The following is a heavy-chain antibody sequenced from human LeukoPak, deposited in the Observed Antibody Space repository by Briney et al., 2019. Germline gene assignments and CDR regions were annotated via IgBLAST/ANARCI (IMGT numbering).Heavy chain of an antibody. Sequence: SETLSLTCTVSGGSITGYYWSWLRQPPGRGLEWIGFIYNSGSTNYNPSLKSRVTISIDTSKNQFSLKLSSVTAADTALYYCTRAYSSSWHPPDYWGQGTLVTVSS. CDR1: GGSITGYY. V-gene: IGHV4-59*01. J-gene: IGHJ4*02. CDR3: TRAYSSSWHPPDY. CDR2: IYNSGST. D-gene: IGHD2-2*01.